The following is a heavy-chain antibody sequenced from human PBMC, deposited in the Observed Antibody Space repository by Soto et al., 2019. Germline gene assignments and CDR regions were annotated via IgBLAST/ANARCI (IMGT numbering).Heavy chain of an antibody. D-gene: IGHD5-18*01. Sequence: GGSMRLSCAASGFTFNNYAMHWVRQAPGKGLEWVALISYDGSNKYYADSVKGRFTISRDNSKNTLYLQMNSLRAEDTAVYYCARDPLWGTAMVLWYFDLWGRGTLVTVSS. J-gene: IGHJ2*01. CDR2: ISYDGSNK. CDR1: GFTFNNYA. CDR3: ARDPLWGTAMVLWYFDL. V-gene: IGHV3-30-3*01.